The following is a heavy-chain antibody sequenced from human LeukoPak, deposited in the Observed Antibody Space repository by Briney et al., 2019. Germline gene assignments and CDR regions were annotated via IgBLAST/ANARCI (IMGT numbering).Heavy chain of an antibody. Sequence: ASVKVSCKASGYTFTGYYMHWVRQAPGQGREWMGWINPNSGGTNYAQKFQGRVTMTRDTSISTAYMELSRLRSDDTAVYYCARVFVVVTAQDVFDIWGQGTMVTVSS. CDR1: GYTFTGYY. D-gene: IGHD2-21*02. V-gene: IGHV1-2*02. CDR2: INPNSGGT. J-gene: IGHJ3*02. CDR3: ARVFVVVTAQDVFDI.